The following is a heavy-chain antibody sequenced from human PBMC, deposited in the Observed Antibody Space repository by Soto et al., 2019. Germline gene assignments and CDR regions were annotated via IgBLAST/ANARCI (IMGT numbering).Heavy chain of an antibody. Sequence: NPSETLSLTCSVSGGSISASYWSWIRQPPGKGLEWIGYIYYTGSTYYNPSLKSRVTISRDTSKKQFSLDLTSVTAADMAVYYCARDIWLEELSGGYYHYGMDVWGPGTTVTVSS. CDR1: GGSISASY. D-gene: IGHD3-10*01. CDR2: IYYTGST. V-gene: IGHV4-59*01. J-gene: IGHJ6*02. CDR3: ARDIWLEELSGGYYHYGMDV.